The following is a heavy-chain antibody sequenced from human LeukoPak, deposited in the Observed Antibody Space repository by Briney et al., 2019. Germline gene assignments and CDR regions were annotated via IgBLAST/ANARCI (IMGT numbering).Heavy chain of an antibody. Sequence: SETLSLTCAVYGWSFNDYYWNWVRQPPGKGPEWIGEINARGDTNYNPSLKSRVTISVDSSKNQFSLTLTSMIAADTAIYYCARGQVPAARGYNWFDPWGQGTLVTVSS. CDR2: INARGDT. D-gene: IGHD2-2*01. CDR1: GWSFNDYY. V-gene: IGHV4-34*01. CDR3: ARGQVPAARGYNWFDP. J-gene: IGHJ5*02.